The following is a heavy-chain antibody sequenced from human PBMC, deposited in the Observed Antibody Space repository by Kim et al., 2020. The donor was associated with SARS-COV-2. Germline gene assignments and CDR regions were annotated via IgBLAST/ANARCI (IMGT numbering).Heavy chain of an antibody. CDR2: ISYDGSNK. CDR3: AKDRTNAMNPIRGWFDP. J-gene: IGHJ5*02. V-gene: IGHV3-30*18. D-gene: IGHD2-2*01. CDR1: GFTFSSYG. Sequence: GGSLRLSCAASGFTFSSYGMHWVRQAPGKGLEWVAVISYDGSNKYYADSVKGRFTISRDNSKNTLYLQMNSLRAEDTAVYYCAKDRTNAMNPIRGWFDPWGQGTLVTVSS.